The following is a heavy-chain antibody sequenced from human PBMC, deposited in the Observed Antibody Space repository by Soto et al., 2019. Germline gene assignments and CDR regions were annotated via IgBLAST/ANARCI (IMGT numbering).Heavy chain of an antibody. CDR1: GGSFSGYY. V-gene: IGHV4-34*01. CDR3: ARVSGYYYGSGSYYPYYYYGMDV. J-gene: IGHJ6*04. Sequence: SETLSLTCAVYGGSFSGYYWSWIRQPPGKGLEWIGEINHSGSTNYNPSLKSRVTISVDTSKNQFSLKLSSVTAADTAVYYCARVSGYYYGSGSYYPYYYYGMDVWGKGTTVTVSS. D-gene: IGHD3-10*01. CDR2: INHSGST.